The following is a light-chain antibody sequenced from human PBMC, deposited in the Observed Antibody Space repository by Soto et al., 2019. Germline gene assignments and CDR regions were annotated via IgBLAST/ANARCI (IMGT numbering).Light chain of an antibody. CDR2: GNI. CDR3: QSYDSSLSADYV. J-gene: IGLJ1*01. CDR1: SSNIGAGYD. Sequence: QSVLTQPPSVSGAPGQRVTISCTGSSSNIGAGYDVHWYHQLPGTAPKLLIYGNINRPSGVPDRFSGSKSGTSASLAITGLQAEDEADYYCQSYDSSLSADYVFGTGTKVTVL. V-gene: IGLV1-40*01.